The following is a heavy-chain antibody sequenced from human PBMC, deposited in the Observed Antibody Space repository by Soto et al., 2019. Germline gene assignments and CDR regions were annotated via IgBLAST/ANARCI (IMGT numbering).Heavy chain of an antibody. J-gene: IGHJ4*02. CDR1: GFTFSNYG. D-gene: IGHD6-13*01. Sequence: GGSLRLSCEASGFTFSNYGINWVRQAPGKGLEWVSHISSSSSTIYYAESVKGQFTISRDNSKNTLYLQMNSLRADGTAVYYCAKTPFSSSWYYFDYWGQGTLVTVSS. V-gene: IGHV3-48*01. CDR2: ISSSSSTI. CDR3: AKTPFSSSWYYFDY.